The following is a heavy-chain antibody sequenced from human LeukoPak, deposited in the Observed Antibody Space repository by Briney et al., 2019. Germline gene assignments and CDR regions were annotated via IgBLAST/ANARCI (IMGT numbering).Heavy chain of an antibody. CDR2: IYHSGST. J-gene: IGHJ3*02. V-gene: IGHV4-38-2*02. Sequence: SETLSLTCTVSGYSISSGSCWGWIRQPPGKGLEWIGEIYHSGSTNYNPSLKSRVTISVDKSKNQFSLKLSSVTAADTAVYYCARGIVDTAMVPDAFDIWGQGTMVTVSS. D-gene: IGHD5-18*01. CDR3: ARGIVDTAMVPDAFDI. CDR1: GYSISSGSC.